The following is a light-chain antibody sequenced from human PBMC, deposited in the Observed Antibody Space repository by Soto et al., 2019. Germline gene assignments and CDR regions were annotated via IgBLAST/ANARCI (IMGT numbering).Light chain of an antibody. CDR2: GSS. V-gene: IGLV1-40*01. CDR3: QSYDKRLSGSV. J-gene: IGLJ3*02. Sequence: QSALTQPPTVSGAPGQTVTISFTGSSSNLGARYDVHWYQQVPGKAPKLLIFGSSDRASGVPDRFSGSKSGTSASLAITGLQADDEATYFCQSYDKRLSGSVFGGGTKLTVL. CDR1: SSNLGARYD.